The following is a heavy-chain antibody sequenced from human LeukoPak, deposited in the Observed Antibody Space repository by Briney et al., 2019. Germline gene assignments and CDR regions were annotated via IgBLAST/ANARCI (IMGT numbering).Heavy chain of an antibody. CDR2: MNPNSGNT. J-gene: IGHJ4*02. CDR1: GGTFSSYA. Sequence: ASVKVSCKASGGTFSSYAISWVRQAPGQGLEWMGWMNPNSGNTGYAQKFQGRVTMTRNTSISAAYMELSSLRSEDTAVYYCARSYYYDSSVGVLFDYWGQGTLVTVSS. V-gene: IGHV1-8*02. CDR3: ARSYYYDSSVGVLFDY. D-gene: IGHD3-22*01.